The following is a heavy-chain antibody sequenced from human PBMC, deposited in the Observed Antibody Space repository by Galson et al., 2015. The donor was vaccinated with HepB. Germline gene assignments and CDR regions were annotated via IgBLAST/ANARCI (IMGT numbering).Heavy chain of an antibody. D-gene: IGHD2-15*01. CDR2: IDPSGVTT. CDR3: ARGTGYCRSGSCLMYYFDY. Sequence: SVKVSCKASGYTFTSYSIHWVRQAPGQGLEWMGVIDPSGVTTKYPQKFQGRVTMTSDTSTSTVYMELSSLRSKDTAVYFCARGTGYCRSGSCLMYYFDYWGQGTLVTVSS. CDR1: GYTFTSYS. J-gene: IGHJ4*02. V-gene: IGHV1-46*03.